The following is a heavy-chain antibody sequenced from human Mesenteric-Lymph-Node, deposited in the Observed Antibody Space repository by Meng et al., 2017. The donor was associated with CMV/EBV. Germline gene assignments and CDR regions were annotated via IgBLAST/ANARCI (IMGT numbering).Heavy chain of an antibody. CDR3: ARGLPRWLQLGDAFDI. CDR1: GYTFTSYD. CDR2: IIPILGIA. V-gene: IGHV1-69*04. J-gene: IGHJ3*02. Sequence: SVKVSCKASGYTFTSYDINWVRQAPGQGLEWMGRIIPILGIANYAQKFQGRVTITADKSTSTAYMELSSLRSEDTAVYYCARGLPRWLQLGDAFDIWGQGTMVTVSS. D-gene: IGHD5-24*01.